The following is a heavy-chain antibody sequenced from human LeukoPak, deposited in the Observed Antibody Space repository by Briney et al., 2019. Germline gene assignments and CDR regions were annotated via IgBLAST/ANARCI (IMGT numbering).Heavy chain of an antibody. CDR2: ISTSGGTI. D-gene: IGHD2-2*01. CDR3: AVYRGKSSRDFDL. CDR1: GFTFSSYE. V-gene: IGHV3-48*03. Sequence: GGSLRLSCAASGFTFSSYEMNWVRQAPGKGLEGVSYISTSGGTIYYADSVRGRFTISRDNAKNSLYLQMNSLRAEDTAVYYCAVYRGKSSRDFDLWGRGTLVTVSS. J-gene: IGHJ2*01.